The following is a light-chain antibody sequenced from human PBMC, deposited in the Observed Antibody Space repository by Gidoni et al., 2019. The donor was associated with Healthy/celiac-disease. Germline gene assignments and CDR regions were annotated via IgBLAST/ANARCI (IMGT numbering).Light chain of an antibody. CDR2: DAS. V-gene: IGKV1-33*01. CDR3: QQYDNLLLLT. J-gene: IGKJ4*01. Sequence: DIQMTQSPYSLSASVGDRVTITCQASQDISNYLNWYQQKPGKAPKLLIYDASNLETGVPSRFSGSGSGTDFTFTISSLQPEDIATYYCQQYDNLLLLTFGGGTKVEIK. CDR1: QDISNY.